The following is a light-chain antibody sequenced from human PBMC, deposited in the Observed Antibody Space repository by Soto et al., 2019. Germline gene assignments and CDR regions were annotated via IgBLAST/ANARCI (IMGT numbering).Light chain of an antibody. V-gene: IGKV1-39*01. CDR2: AAS. CDR1: QSISSY. CDR3: QQSYSTPLT. J-gene: IGKJ1*01. Sequence: DIQMTQSPSSLSASVGDRVTITCRASQSISSYLNWYQQKPGKAPKLLIYAASSLQSVVPSRFSGSGSVTDITLTISSLQPEDFATYYCQQSYSTPLTLGQGTKVEIK.